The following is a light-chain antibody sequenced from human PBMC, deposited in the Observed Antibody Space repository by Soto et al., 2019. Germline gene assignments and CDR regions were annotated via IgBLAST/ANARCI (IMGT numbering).Light chain of an antibody. J-gene: IGLJ1*01. CDR3: SSYTSTSTPFV. CDR1: SSDVGGYNY. V-gene: IGLV2-14*01. Sequence: QSALTQPASVSGSPGQWITISCTGTSSDVGGYNYVSWYQQHPGKAPKLIIYEVSNRPSGVSNRFSGSKSGNTASLTISRLQAEDEADYYCSSYTSTSTPFVFGTGTKLTVL. CDR2: EVS.